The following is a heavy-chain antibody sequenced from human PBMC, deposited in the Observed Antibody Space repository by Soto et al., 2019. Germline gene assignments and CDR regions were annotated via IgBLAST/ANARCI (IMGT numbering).Heavy chain of an antibody. V-gene: IGHV1-8*01. CDR1: GYTFTSYD. CDR2: MNPNSANT. D-gene: IGHD3-10*01. Sequence: ASVKVSCKASGYTFTSYDINWVRQATGQGLEWMGWMNPNSANTGYAQKFQGRVTMTRNTSISTAYMELSSLRAEDTAVYYCARDAIWFGEPTIYYGMDVWGQGTTVTVSS. J-gene: IGHJ6*02. CDR3: ARDAIWFGEPTIYYGMDV.